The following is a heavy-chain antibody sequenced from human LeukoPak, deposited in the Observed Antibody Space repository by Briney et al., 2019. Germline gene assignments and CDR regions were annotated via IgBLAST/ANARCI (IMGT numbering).Heavy chain of an antibody. CDR3: ARGVWAAAGTDYFDS. CDR1: GFIFSSYW. V-gene: IGHV3-7*01. J-gene: IGHJ4*02. CDR2: IEQAGSEN. D-gene: IGHD6-13*01. Sequence: HPGGSLRLSCAASGFIFSSYWMTWVRQAPGKGLEWVANIEQAGSENSYVDSVKGRFTISRDNAKNSLYLQINSLRAEDTAVYYCARGVWAAAGTDYFDSWGQGTLVTVSS.